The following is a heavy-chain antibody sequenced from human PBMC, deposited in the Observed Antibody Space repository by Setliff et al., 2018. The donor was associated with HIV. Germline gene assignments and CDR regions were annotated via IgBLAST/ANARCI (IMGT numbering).Heavy chain of an antibody. D-gene: IGHD4-17*01. V-gene: IGHV3-74*01. CDR2: INNDGGT. Sequence: GGSLRLSCAASGFTFSSYWMHWVRQAPGKGLVWVSRINNDGGTSYADSVKGRFTIFRDNAQNTLYLQMNSLRAEDTAVYYCARCGYGDPCHYWGQGTLVTVSS. J-gene: IGHJ4*02. CDR3: ARCGYGDPCHY. CDR1: GFTFSSYW.